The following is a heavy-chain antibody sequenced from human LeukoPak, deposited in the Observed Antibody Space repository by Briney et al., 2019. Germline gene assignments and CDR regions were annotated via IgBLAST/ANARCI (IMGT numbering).Heavy chain of an antibody. J-gene: IGHJ3*02. CDR1: GGTFSSYA. D-gene: IGHD2-2*02. Sequence: PPASVKVSCKASGGTFSSYAISWVRQAPGQGLEWMGGIIPIFGTANYAQKFQGRVTITTDESTSTAYMELSSLRSEDTAVYYCARPREAVPAAINAFDIWGQGTMVTVSS. CDR2: IIPIFGTA. CDR3: ARPREAVPAAINAFDI. V-gene: IGHV1-69*05.